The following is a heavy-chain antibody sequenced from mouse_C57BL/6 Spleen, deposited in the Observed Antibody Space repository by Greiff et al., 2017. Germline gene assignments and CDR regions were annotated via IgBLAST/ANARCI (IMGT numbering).Heavy chain of an antibody. CDR3: ARIANYYGSSYEYFDV. Sequence: VQLQESGPGLVQPSQCLSITCTVSGFSLTSYGVHWVRQSPGKGLEWLGVIWSGGSTDYNAAFISRLSISKDNSKSHVFFNMNILQADATAIYYCARIANYYGSSYEYFDVGGTGTTVTVSS. CDR1: GFSLTSYG. CDR2: IWSGGST. V-gene: IGHV2-2*01. D-gene: IGHD1-1*01. J-gene: IGHJ1*03.